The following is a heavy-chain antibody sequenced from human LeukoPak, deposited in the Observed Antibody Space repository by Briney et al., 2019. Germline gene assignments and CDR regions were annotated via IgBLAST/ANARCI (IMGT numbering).Heavy chain of an antibody. J-gene: IGHJ4*02. CDR2: IYPGDSDT. D-gene: IGHD6-13*01. CDR1: GYIFTSYW. Sequence: GESLKISCKGSGYIFTSYWIGWVRQLPGKGLEWMGIIYPGDSDTRYSPSFQGQVTISADKSISTAYLQWSSLEASDTAMYYCARHLFGSAAGPYYFDYWGQGTLVTVSS. V-gene: IGHV5-51*01. CDR3: ARHLFGSAAGPYYFDY.